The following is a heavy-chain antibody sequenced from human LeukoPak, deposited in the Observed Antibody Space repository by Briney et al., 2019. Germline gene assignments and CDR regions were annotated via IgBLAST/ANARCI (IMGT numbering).Heavy chain of an antibody. CDR2: ISGSGGST. Sequence: PGGSLRLSCAASGFTFSSYAMSWVRQAPGKGLEWVSAISGSGGSTYYAGSVKGRFTISRDNSKNTLYLQMNSLRAEDTAVYYCAKDPYYYDSSGYYYYFDYWGQGTLVTVSS. CDR1: GFTFSSYA. CDR3: AKDPYYYDSSGYYYYFDY. J-gene: IGHJ4*02. D-gene: IGHD3-22*01. V-gene: IGHV3-23*01.